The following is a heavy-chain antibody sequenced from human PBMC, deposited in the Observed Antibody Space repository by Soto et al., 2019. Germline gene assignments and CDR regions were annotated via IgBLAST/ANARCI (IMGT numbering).Heavy chain of an antibody. D-gene: IGHD2-15*01. J-gene: IGHJ4*02. CDR1: GFTFSGSA. CDR2: IRNKANNYAT. Sequence: EVQLVESGGGLVQPGGSLKLSCAASGFTFSGSAMHWVRQASGKGLEWVGRIRNKANNYATAYAASVKGRFTISRDDSKNTAFLQMNSLKTEETAVYYCTSHAPEDMIRTWGQGTLVTVSS. CDR3: TSHAPEDMIRT. V-gene: IGHV3-73*02.